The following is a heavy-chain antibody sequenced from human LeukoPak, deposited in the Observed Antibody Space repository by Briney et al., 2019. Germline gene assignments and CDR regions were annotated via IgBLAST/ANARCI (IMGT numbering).Heavy chain of an antibody. Sequence: PGGSLRLSCAASGFTFSSYWMSWVRQAPGKGLEWVANIKQDGSEKYYVDSVKGRFTISRDNAKNSLYLQMNSLRAEDTAVYYCASGTTTGILDYWGQGTLVTVSS. V-gene: IGHV3-7*01. J-gene: IGHJ4*02. CDR1: GFTFSSYW. CDR3: ASGTTTGILDY. CDR2: IKQDGSEK. D-gene: IGHD1/OR15-1a*01.